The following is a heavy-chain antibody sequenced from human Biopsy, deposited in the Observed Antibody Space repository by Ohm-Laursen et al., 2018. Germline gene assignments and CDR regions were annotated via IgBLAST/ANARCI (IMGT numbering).Heavy chain of an antibody. J-gene: IGHJ1*01. CDR1: GGSFPGHY. CDR3: ARGSNEYGGLYFPH. Sequence: PSLTCTVSGGSFPGHYWTWIRQPPGKGLEWIGHISHTGYTSYKSSLKSRVTISLDTSRKHFSLRLTSLAAADTAVYYCARGSNEYGGLYFPHWGQGTLVTVSS. V-gene: IGHV4-59*11. D-gene: IGHD4-23*01. CDR2: ISHTGYT.